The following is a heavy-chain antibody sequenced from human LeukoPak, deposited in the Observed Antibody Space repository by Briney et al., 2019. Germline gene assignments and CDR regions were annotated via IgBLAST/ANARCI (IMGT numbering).Heavy chain of an antibody. CDR1: GFTLSSNY. Sequence: GGSLRLSCAASGFTLSSNYMSWVRQAPGKGLEWVSVIYSGGSTYYADSAKGRFTISRDNSKNTMYLQMNSLSAGARPGYYSARAVVGPAATYYYYYYLDGWGEGAKVTVSS. J-gene: IGHJ6*03. V-gene: IGHV3-66*02. CDR3: ARAVVGPAATYYYYYYLDG. D-gene: IGHD2-2*01. CDR2: IYSGGST.